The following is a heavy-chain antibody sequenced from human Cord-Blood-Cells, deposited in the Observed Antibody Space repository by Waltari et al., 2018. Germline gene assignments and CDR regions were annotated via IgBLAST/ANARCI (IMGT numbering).Heavy chain of an antibody. CDR3: ARDPYVWGSYRLYYFDY. V-gene: IGHV3-30-3*01. J-gene: IGHJ4*02. Sequence: QVQLVESGGGVVQPGRSLRLSCAASGFTFRSYAMHWVRQAPGKGLEWVAVISYDGSNKYYADSVKGRFTISRDNSKNTLYLQMNSLRAEDTAVYYCARDPYVWGSYRLYYFDYWGQGTLVTVSS. CDR2: ISYDGSNK. CDR1: GFTFRSYA. D-gene: IGHD3-16*02.